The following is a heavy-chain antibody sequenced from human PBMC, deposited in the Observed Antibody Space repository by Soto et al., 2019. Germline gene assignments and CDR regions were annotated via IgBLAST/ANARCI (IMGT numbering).Heavy chain of an antibody. D-gene: IGHD4-17*01. Sequence: GESLKISCAASGFTFSSYWMHWVRQAPGKGLVWVSRINSDGSRTSYADSVKGRFTISRDNAKNTLYLQMNSLRAEDTAVYYCAREPTVTHYFDYWGQGTLVTVSS. J-gene: IGHJ4*02. CDR3: AREPTVTHYFDY. V-gene: IGHV3-74*01. CDR1: GFTFSSYW. CDR2: INSDGSRT.